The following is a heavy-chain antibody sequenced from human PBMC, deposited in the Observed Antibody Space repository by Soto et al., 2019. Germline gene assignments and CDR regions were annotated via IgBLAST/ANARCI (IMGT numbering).Heavy chain of an antibody. J-gene: IGHJ6*02. CDR1: GYSFTKYG. CDR2: INPGNGDA. V-gene: IGHV1-3*01. Sequence: ASVKVSCKTSGYSFTKYGLHCVLQSPVQRLDWMGWINPGNGDAKYSQKFQGRVTITRDTSATTAYMELSSLRSEDSAVFYCARTDCSSTSCYNYYYYGMDVWGQGTTVTV. CDR3: ARTDCSSTSCYNYYYYGMDV. D-gene: IGHD2-2*01.